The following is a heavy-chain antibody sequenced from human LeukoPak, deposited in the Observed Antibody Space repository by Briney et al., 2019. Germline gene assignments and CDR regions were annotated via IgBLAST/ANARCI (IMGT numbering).Heavy chain of an antibody. Sequence: SETLSLTCAVYGGSFSGYYWSWIRQPPGKGLEWIGSIYYSGSTYYNPSLKSRVTISVDTSKNQFSLKLSSVTAADTAVYYCARESSGYYYVPFDYWGQGTLVTVSS. CDR3: ARESSGYYYVPFDY. D-gene: IGHD3-22*01. CDR2: IYYSGST. V-gene: IGHV4-34*01. J-gene: IGHJ4*02. CDR1: GGSFSGYY.